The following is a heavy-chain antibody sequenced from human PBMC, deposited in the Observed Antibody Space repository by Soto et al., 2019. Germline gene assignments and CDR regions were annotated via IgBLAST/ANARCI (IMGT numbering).Heavy chain of an antibody. CDR3: AKDLASGSYSYYFDY. CDR1: GFTFSSYA. J-gene: IGHJ4*02. V-gene: IGHV3-9*01. D-gene: IGHD1-26*01. Sequence: GGSLRLSCAASGFTFSSYAMSWVRQAPGKGLEWVSGISWNSGSIGYADSVKGRFTISRDNAKNSLYLQMNSLRAEDTALYYCAKDLASGSYSYYFDYWGQGTLVTVSS. CDR2: ISWNSGSI.